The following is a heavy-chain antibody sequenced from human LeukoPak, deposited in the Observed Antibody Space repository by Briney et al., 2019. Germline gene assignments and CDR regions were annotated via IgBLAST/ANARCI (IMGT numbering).Heavy chain of an antibody. CDR2: IYYSGGT. J-gene: IGHJ6*03. V-gene: IGHV4-59*08. Sequence: SETLSLTCTVSGGSISSYYWSWIRQPPGKGLEWIGYIYYSGGTNYNPSLKSRVTISVDTSKNQFSLKLSSVTAADTAVYYCARRSPGIAAAGYYYYMDVWGKGTTVTVSS. CDR1: GGSISSYY. CDR3: ARRSPGIAAAGYYYYMDV. D-gene: IGHD6-13*01.